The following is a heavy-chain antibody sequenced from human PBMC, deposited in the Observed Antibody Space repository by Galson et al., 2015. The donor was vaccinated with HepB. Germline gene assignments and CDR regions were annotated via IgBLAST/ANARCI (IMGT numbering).Heavy chain of an antibody. CDR3: AREVQLERYFWFDP. CDR2: IYHNGNT. V-gene: IGHV4-39*07. J-gene: IGHJ5*02. Sequence: ETLSLTCNVSGGSVTSSNYYWGWIRQPPGKGLECIGSIYHNGNTYYNPSLKSRVTISVDTSKNQFSLKLSSVTAADTAVYYCAREVQLERYFWFDPWGQGTLVTVSS. D-gene: IGHD1-1*01. CDR1: GGSVTSSNYY.